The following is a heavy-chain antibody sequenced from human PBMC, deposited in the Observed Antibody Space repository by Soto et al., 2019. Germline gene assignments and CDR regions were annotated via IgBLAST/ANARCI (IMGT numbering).Heavy chain of an antibody. CDR2: ISWNSGSI. D-gene: IGHD3-10*01. CDR3: AKDRWREGYYGSGSYLDY. J-gene: IGHJ4*02. CDR1: GFTFDDYA. Sequence: EVQLVESGGGLVQPGRSLRLSCAASGFTFDDYAMHWVRQAPGKGLEWVSGISWNSGSIGYADSVKGRFTISRDNAKNSLYLQMNSLRAEDTALYYCAKDRWREGYYGSGSYLDYWGQGTLVTVSS. V-gene: IGHV3-9*01.